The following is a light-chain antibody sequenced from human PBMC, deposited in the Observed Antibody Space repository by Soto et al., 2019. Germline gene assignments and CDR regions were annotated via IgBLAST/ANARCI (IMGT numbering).Light chain of an antibody. CDR1: QSVSNN. J-gene: IGKJ5*01. CDR2: LAS. CDR3: QQYNNWPPTT. V-gene: IGKV3D-15*01. Sequence: ELVLTPSPGTLSLSPGDRATLSCRASQSVSNNLAWYQQKPGQAPRLLVYLASTRATGIPARFSGSGSGTEFTLTISSLQSEDFAIYYCQQYNNWPPTTFGQGTRLEIK.